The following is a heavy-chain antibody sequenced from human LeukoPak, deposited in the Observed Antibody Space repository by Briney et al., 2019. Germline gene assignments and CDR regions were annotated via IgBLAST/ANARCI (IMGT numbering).Heavy chain of an antibody. V-gene: IGHV4-4*02. CDR1: GGXILSTNW. J-gene: IGHJ4*02. CDR3: ARESGAFSPFGF. CDR2: VHLSGAS. Sequence: SGTLSLTCAVSGGXILSTNWWSWVRQPPGRGLEWIGDVHLSGASNYNPSLKSRVNMSIDKSRNQLSLELTSVTAADTAIYYCARESGAFSPFGFWGQGTLVTVSS. D-gene: IGHD1-26*01.